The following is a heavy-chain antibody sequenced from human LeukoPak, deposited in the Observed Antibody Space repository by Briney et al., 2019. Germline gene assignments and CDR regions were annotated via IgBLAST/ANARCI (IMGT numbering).Heavy chain of an antibody. V-gene: IGHV3-30*02. CDR1: GFTFSSYA. CDR2: IQSDGNNK. J-gene: IGHJ3*02. D-gene: IGHD6-13*01. CDR3: AKDASSSSFDAFDI. Sequence: GGSLRLSCAASGFTFSSYAMSWVRQAPGKGLEWVAFIQSDGNNKYYADSVMGRFTISRDNSKNSLYLQMSGLRADDTAIYSCAKDASSSSFDAFDIWGQGTMVTVSS.